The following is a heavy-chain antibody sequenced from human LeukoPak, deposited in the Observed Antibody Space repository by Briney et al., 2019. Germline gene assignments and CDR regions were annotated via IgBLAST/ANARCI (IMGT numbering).Heavy chain of an antibody. CDR2: ISGGSEDT. J-gene: IGHJ6*02. Sequence: GGSLRLSCTASGFTFDSYAMSWDRQAPGKGLEGVSSISGGSEDTYYADSVKGRFTISRDNSKSTLYLQMNSLRAEDTAVYYCARTIAQYSNSWLYFYYGLDVWGQGTTVTVSS. D-gene: IGHD6-13*01. CDR1: GFTFDSYA. V-gene: IGHV3-23*01. CDR3: ARTIAQYSNSWLYFYYGLDV.